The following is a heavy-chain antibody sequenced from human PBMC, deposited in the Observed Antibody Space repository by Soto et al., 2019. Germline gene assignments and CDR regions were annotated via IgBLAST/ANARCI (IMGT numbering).Heavy chain of an antibody. D-gene: IGHD6-19*01. CDR1: GGTFSTYA. V-gene: IGHV1-69*01. J-gene: IGHJ4*02. CDR2: IIPLFGTA. Sequence: QVQLGQSGGEVKQPGSSVRVSCKTSGGTFSTYAINWVRQAPGQGLEWMGAIIPLFGTADYSQKFQGRVTITADESTSTAYMELSSLRFDDTAVYFCARPKGTDSSGYYYFDFWGQGTLVTVSS. CDR3: ARPKGTDSSGYYYFDF.